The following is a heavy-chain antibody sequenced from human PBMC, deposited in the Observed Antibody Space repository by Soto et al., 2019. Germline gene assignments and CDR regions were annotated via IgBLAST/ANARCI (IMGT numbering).Heavy chain of an antibody. CDR3: ARSGRIAARRREAFDI. CDR2: INHSGST. Sequence: PSETLSLTCAVYGGSFSGYYWSWIRQPPGKGLEWIEEINHSGSTNYNPSLKSRVTISVDTSKNQFSLKLSSVTAADTAVYYCARSGRIAARRREAFDIWGQGTMVTVSS. CDR1: GGSFSGYY. D-gene: IGHD6-6*01. J-gene: IGHJ3*02. V-gene: IGHV4-34*01.